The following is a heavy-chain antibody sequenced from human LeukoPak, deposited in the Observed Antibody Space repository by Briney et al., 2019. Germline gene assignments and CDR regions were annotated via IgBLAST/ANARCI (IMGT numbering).Heavy chain of an antibody. CDR1: GYTFTSYG. D-gene: IGHD3-10*01. V-gene: IGHV1-18*01. CDR2: ISAYNGNT. CDR3: ARAKTMVRGVISRVWRTNWFDP. Sequence: GASVKVSCKASGYTFTSYGISWVRQAPGQGLEWMGWISAYNGNTNYAQKLQGRVTMTTDTSTSTAYMELRSLRSDDTAVYYCARAKTMVRGVISRVWRTNWFDPWGQGTLVTVSS. J-gene: IGHJ5*02.